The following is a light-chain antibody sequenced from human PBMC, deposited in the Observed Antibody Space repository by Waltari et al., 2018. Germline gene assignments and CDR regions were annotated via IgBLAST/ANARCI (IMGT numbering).Light chain of an antibody. CDR1: SSDAGGYNY. CDR2: DVS. J-gene: IGLJ2*01. CDR3: SSYTSSSNVVL. V-gene: IGLV2-14*01. Sequence: QSALTQPASVSGSPGQSITISCTGTSSDAGGYNYVSWYQQHPGKAPKLMIYDVSKRPSGVSNRFSGSKSGNTASLTISGLQAEDEPDYYCSSYTSSSNVVLFGGGTKLTVL.